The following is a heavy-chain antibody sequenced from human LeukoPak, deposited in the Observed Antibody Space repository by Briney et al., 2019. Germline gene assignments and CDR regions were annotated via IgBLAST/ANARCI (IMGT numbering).Heavy chain of an antibody. V-gene: IGHV3-30-3*01. CDR2: ISYDGSNK. CDR3: ARAGCSSGSCSMRY. D-gene: IGHD2-15*01. J-gene: IGHJ4*02. CDR1: GFTFSSYA. Sequence: GGSLRLSCAASGFTFSSYAMHWVRQAPGKGLEWVAVISYDGSNKYYADSVKGRFTISRDNSKNTLYLQMNSLRAEDTAVYYCARAGCSSGSCSMRYWGQRPLVTVSS.